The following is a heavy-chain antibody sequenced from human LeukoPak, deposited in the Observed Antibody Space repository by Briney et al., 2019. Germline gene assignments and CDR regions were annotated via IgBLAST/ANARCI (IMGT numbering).Heavy chain of an antibody. D-gene: IGHD3-10*01. CDR2: ISGSGGST. Sequence: PGGSLRLSCAASGFTFSSYAMSWVRQAPGKGLEWVSAISGSGGSTYYADSVKGRFTISRDNSKNTLYLQMNSLRAEDTAEYYCAKTMVRGVIITSFDYWGQGTLVTVSS. J-gene: IGHJ4*02. CDR3: AKTMVRGVIITSFDY. CDR1: GFTFSSYA. V-gene: IGHV3-23*01.